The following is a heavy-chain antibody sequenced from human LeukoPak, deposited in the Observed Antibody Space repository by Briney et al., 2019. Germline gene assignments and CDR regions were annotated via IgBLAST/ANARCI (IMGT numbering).Heavy chain of an antibody. J-gene: IGHJ4*02. CDR1: GGSTSSYY. Sequence: SETLSLTRTVSGGSTSSYYWSWIRQPPGKGLEWIGYMYYSGSTNYNPSLKSRVTISVDTSKNQFSLKLSSVTAADTAVYYCARLRRAGWLEYYFDYWGQGTLVTVSS. CDR3: ARLRRAGWLEYYFDY. D-gene: IGHD6-19*01. CDR2: MYYSGST. V-gene: IGHV4-59*01.